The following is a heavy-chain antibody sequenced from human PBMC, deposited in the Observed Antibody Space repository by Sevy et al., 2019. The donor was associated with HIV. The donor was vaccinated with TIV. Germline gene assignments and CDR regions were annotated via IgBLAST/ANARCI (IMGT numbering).Heavy chain of an antibody. CDR1: GVTFNSYA. V-gene: IGHV1-69*13. CDR2: IIPMFGTT. CDR3: TRGVTKIIGGGYYFDY. J-gene: IGHJ4*02. D-gene: IGHD3-22*01. Sequence: ASVKVSCKASGVTFNSYAFHWVRQAPGQGLEWMGGIIPMFGTTDYAQKFQGIVTISADESTSTVYMEQSSLRSEDTAVYYCTRGVTKIIGGGYYFDYWGQGTLVTVSS.